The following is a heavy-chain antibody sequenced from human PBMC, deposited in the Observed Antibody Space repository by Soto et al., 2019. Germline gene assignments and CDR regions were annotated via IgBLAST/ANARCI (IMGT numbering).Heavy chain of an antibody. CDR2: IHSDGSTT. CDR1: GFTFNYYW. CDR3: VRGDKGGFDL. J-gene: IGHJ3*01. Sequence: EVQLVESEGGLVQRGGSLRLSCAASGFTFNYYWMHWVRQAPGQGLVWVSHIHSDGSTTTYADSVKGRFTISRDTAKNTLYLQMNSLRAEDTAVYYCVRGDKGGFDLWGQGTTFTVSS. V-gene: IGHV3-74*01. D-gene: IGHD2-21*02.